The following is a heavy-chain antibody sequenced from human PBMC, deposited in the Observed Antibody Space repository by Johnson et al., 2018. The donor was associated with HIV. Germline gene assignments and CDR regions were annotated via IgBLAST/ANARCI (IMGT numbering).Heavy chain of an antibody. CDR1: GFTFSSYA. J-gene: IGHJ3*02. Sequence: QVQLVESGGGVVQPGRSLRLSCAASGFTFSSYAMHWVRQAPGKGLEWVAVISYDGSNKYYADSVKGRFTISRDNSKNTLYLQMNSLRAEDTAVYYCARERTYLETAMVDAFDIWGQGTMVTVSS. D-gene: IGHD5-18*01. CDR2: ISYDGSNK. V-gene: IGHV3-30-3*01. CDR3: ARERTYLETAMVDAFDI.